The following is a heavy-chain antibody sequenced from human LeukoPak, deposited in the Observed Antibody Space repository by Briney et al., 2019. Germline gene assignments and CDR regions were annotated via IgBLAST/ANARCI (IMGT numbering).Heavy chain of an antibody. D-gene: IGHD2-2*01. V-gene: IGHV3-30*01. CDR2: ISYDGSNT. Sequence: GGSLRLSCAASGFTFISYAMHWVRQTPGKGLEGEAVISYDGSNTYYAASAQGRFTISRDNSKNTLYLQMNRLRAEDTAVYDCARTVVPAALHFDSWGQGALVSASS. J-gene: IGHJ4*02. CDR1: GFTFISYA. CDR3: ARTVVPAALHFDS.